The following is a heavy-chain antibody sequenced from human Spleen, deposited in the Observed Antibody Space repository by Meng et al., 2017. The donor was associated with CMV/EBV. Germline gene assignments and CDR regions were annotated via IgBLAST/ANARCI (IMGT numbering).Heavy chain of an antibody. V-gene: IGHV3-30-3*01. CDR2: ISYDGNNK. D-gene: IGHD3-22*01. CDR3: ARGSRSGVVGTTFDY. J-gene: IGHJ4*02. Sequence: SGFTFRSYAMHWVRQAPGKGLEWVAVISYDGNNKFYADSVKGRFTLSRGNSRNTLYLQMNSLRDEDTAVYHCARGSRSGVVGTTFDYWGQGTLVTVSS. CDR1: GFTFRSYA.